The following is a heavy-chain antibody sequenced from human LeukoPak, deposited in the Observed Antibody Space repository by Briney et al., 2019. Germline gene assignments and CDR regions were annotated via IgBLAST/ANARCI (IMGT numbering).Heavy chain of an antibody. Sequence: TGGSLRLSCAASGFTVSSNYMCWVRQAPGKGLEWVSVIYSGGSTYYADSVKGRFTISRDNSKNTLYLQMNSLRAEDTAVYYCASIVYYYDSSGYFDYWGQGTLVTVSS. D-gene: IGHD3-22*01. J-gene: IGHJ4*02. CDR3: ASIVYYYDSSGYFDY. CDR2: IYSGGST. CDR1: GFTVSSNY. V-gene: IGHV3-66*01.